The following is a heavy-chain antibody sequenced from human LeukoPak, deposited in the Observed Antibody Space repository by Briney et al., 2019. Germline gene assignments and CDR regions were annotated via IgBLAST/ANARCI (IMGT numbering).Heavy chain of an antibody. CDR2: INPNSGGT. D-gene: IGHD2-2*02. J-gene: IGHJ3*02. Sequence: ASVKVSCKASGYTFTSYGISRVRQAPGQGLEWMGWINPNSGGTNYAQKFQGRVTMTRDTSISTAYMELSRLRSDDTAVYYCARRGYCSSTSCYKSAFDIWGQGTMVTVSS. V-gene: IGHV1-2*02. CDR3: ARRGYCSSTSCYKSAFDI. CDR1: GYTFTSYG.